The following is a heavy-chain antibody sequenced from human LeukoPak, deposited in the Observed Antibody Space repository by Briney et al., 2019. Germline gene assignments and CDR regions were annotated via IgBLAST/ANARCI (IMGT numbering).Heavy chain of an antibody. J-gene: IGHJ4*02. CDR2: IYHSGST. CDR1: GGSISSGGYY. CDR3: ARAKMAGEYDY. D-gene: IGHD2-8*01. V-gene: IGHV4-30-2*01. Sequence: PSQTLSLTCTVSGGSISSGGYYWSWIRQPPGKGLEWIGYIYHSGSTCYNPSLKSRVTISVDRSKNQFSLKLSSVTAADTAVYYCARAKMAGEYDYWGQGTLVTVSS.